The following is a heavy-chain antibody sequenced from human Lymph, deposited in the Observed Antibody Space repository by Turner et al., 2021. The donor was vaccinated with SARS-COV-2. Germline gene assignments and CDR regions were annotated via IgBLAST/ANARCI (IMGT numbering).Heavy chain of an antibody. V-gene: IGHV3-30*04. D-gene: IGHD1-26*01. CDR3: ARGSGSYLSAFDI. J-gene: IGHJ3*02. CDR1: GFTFSTYA. Sequence: QVQLVESGGGVVHPGSSLILPFLASGFTFSTYAIHWVRQAPGKGLEWVAVISYDGFNKYYSDAVKGQFTISRDNSKNTLYLQMSSLRAEDTAVYYCARGSGSYLSAFDIWGQGTMVTVSS. CDR2: ISYDGFNK.